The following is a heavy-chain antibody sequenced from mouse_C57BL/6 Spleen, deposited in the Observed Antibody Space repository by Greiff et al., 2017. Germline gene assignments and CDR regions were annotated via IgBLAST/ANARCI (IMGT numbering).Heavy chain of an antibody. CDR3: PRDGAGTVAY. CDR1: GFTFSSYA. Sequence: EVQGVESGEGLVKPGGSLKLSCAASGFTFSSYAMSWVRQTPEKRLEWVAYISSGGDYIYSADTVKGRFTIARDNARNTLDLQISSLKSETTALYYCPRDGAGTVAYWGQGTTLTVSS. CDR2: ISSGGDYI. J-gene: IGHJ2*01. D-gene: IGHD4-1*01. V-gene: IGHV5-9-1*02.